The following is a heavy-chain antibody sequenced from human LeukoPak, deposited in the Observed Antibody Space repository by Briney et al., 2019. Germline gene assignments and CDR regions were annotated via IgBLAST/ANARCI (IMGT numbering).Heavy chain of an antibody. V-gene: IGHV3-23*01. CDR2: ISGSGGST. CDR1: GFTFSSYA. CDR3: AKDGYGYVGSDFDY. Sequence: GGSLRLSCAASGFTFSSYAMSWVRQAPGKGLEWVSAISGSGGSTYYADSVKGRFTISRDNSKNTLYLQMNSLRAEDTAVYYCAKDGYGYVGSDFDYWGREPWSPSPQ. J-gene: IGHJ4*02. D-gene: IGHD5-12*01.